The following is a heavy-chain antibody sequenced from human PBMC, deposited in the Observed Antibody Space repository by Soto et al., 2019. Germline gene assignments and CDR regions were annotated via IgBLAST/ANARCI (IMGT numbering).Heavy chain of an antibody. Sequence: SGPTLVNPTQTLTLTCTFSGFSLSTSGVGVGWIRQPPGKALEWLGIIYWDDDKRYRPSLKSRVTITKDTSKNQPVLTMTNMDPVDTATYYCAHSGGYCSRNSKCYDHFDHWGQVTFVSDSS. D-gene: IGHD2-15*01. V-gene: IGHV2-5*02. CDR1: GFSLSTSGVG. CDR3: AHSGGYCSRNSKCYDHFDH. J-gene: IGHJ4*02. CDR2: IYWDDDK.